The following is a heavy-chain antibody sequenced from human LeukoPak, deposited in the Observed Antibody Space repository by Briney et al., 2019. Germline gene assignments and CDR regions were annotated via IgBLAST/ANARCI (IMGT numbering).Heavy chain of an antibody. CDR3: AKGGPDSGSYYNVLRDYMDV. CDR2: IRYDGSQT. Sequence: PGGSLRLSCTASGFIFSTHGMHWVRQAPGKGLEWVAFIRYDGSQTYHSDSVKGRFTISRDNSKNTLYLQMNSLRAEDTAVYYCAKGGPDSGSYYNVLRDYMDVWGKGTTVTVSS. D-gene: IGHD3-10*01. J-gene: IGHJ6*03. V-gene: IGHV3-30*02. CDR1: GFIFSTHG.